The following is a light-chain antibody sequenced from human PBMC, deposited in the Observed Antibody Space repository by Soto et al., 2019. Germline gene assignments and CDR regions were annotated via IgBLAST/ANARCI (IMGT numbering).Light chain of an antibody. CDR3: QHYGSSPPMYN. CDR1: QSVDGRY. J-gene: IGKJ2*01. Sequence: EIVVTQSPGTLSLSPGESATLSCRATQSVDGRYVAWYQQKPGQSPRLLIYGASIRATGVPDRFSGSGSGTDFSLTTSRLEPEDFSVYSCQHYGSSPPMYNFGQGTKLEI. V-gene: IGKV3-20*01. CDR2: GAS.